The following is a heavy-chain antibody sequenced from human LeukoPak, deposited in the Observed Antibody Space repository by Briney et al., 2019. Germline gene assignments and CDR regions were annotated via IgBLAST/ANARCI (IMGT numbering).Heavy chain of an antibody. CDR3: AREGGLHTLTTRIVATIPRRRNEYYYYYMDV. V-gene: IGHV1-18*01. J-gene: IGHJ6*03. D-gene: IGHD5-12*01. Sequence: ASVKVSCKASGYTFTSYGISWVRQAPGQGLEWMGWISAYNGNTNYAQKLQGRVTMTTDTSTSTAYMELSSLRSEDTAVYYCAREGGLHTLTTRIVATIPRRRNEYYYYYMDVWGKGTTVTVSS. CDR1: GYTFTSYG. CDR2: ISAYNGNT.